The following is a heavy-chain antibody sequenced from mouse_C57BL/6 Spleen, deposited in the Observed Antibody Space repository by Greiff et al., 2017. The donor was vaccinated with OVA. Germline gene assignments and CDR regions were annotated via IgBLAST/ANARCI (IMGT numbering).Heavy chain of an antibody. CDR1: GYAFSSSC. Sequence: QVQLQQSGPELVKPGASVKISCKASGYAFSSSCMHWVKQRPGKGLEWIGRIYPGNGGTNYNGKFTGKATLTANKSSSTAYVRLSSLASEDSTVSECDRFTTTVVACDQWGEGTTLTVSS. CDR2: IYPGNGGT. V-gene: IGHV1-82*01. CDR3: DRFTTTVVACDQ. D-gene: IGHD1-1*01. J-gene: IGHJ2*01.